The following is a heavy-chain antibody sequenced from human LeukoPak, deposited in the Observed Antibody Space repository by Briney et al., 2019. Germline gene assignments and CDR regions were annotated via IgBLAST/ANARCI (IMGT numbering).Heavy chain of an antibody. CDR3: ARIHYYYYYMDV. Sequence: SETLSLTCAVYGGSFSGYYWGWIRQPPGKGLEWIGSIYYSGSTYYNPSLKSRVTISVDTSKNQFSLKLSSVTAADTAVYYCARIHYYYYYMDVWGKGTTVTISS. V-gene: IGHV4-39*01. CDR1: GGSFSGYY. J-gene: IGHJ6*03. CDR2: IYYSGST.